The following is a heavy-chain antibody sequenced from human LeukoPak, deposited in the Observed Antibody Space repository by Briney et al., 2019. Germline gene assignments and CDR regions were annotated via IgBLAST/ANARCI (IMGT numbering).Heavy chain of an antibody. V-gene: IGHV3-7*03. CDR2: IKEDGSEE. D-gene: IGHD5-12*01. CDR1: GFTFSIYW. J-gene: IGHJ4*02. Sequence: PGGSLRLSCAASGFTFSIYWMSWVRQAPGRGREWVANIKEDGSEEHYVDSVKGRFTVSRDNAKNSLYLQMNSLRAEDTAVYYCAKGDHVLATSSDRAFEYWGQGTLVTVSS. CDR3: AKGDHVLATSSDRAFEY.